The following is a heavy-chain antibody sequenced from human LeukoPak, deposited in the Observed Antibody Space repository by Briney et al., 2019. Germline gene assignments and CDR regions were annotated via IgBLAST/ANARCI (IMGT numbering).Heavy chain of an antibody. D-gene: IGHD3-3*01. Sequence: ASVKVSCKASGYTFTSYYMHWVRQAPGQGLEWMGIINPSGGSTSYAQKFQGRVTMTRDTSTSTVYMELSSLRSEDTAVYYCAGQSAVLEWLSSTYYYGMDVWGQGTTVTVSS. V-gene: IGHV1-46*01. CDR3: AGQSAVLEWLSSTYYYGMDV. CDR2: INPSGGST. J-gene: IGHJ6*02. CDR1: GYTFTSYY.